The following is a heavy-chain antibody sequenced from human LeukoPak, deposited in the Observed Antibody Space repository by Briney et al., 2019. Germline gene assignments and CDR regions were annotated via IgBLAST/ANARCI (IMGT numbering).Heavy chain of an antibody. CDR1: GGSISSGDYY. CDR3: TRGDGSGSYYTLSFDY. Sequence: SETLSLTCTVSGGSISSGDYYWSWLRQPPGKGLEWIGYIYYSGSTYYNPSLKSRVTISVDTSKNQFSLKLSSVTAADTAVYYCTRGDGSGSYYTLSFDYWGQGTLVTVSS. J-gene: IGHJ4*02. D-gene: IGHD3-10*01. CDR2: IYYSGST. V-gene: IGHV4-30-4*01.